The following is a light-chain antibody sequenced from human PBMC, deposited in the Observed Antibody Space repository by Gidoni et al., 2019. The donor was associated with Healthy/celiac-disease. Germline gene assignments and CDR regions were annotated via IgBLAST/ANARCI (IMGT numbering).Light chain of an antibody. V-gene: IGLV3-1*01. Sequence: SSALPPPPSVSVSPGQTASITCSGDKLGDKYACWYQQKPGPSPVLVSYQDSKRPSGIPERFSGSNSGNTATRTISGTQAMDEADYYCQAWDSSTGVFGGGTKLTVL. CDR2: QDS. CDR1: KLGDKY. J-gene: IGLJ3*02. CDR3: QAWDSSTGV.